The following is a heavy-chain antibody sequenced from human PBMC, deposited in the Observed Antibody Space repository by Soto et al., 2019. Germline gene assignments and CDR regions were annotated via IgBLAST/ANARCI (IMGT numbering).Heavy chain of an antibody. V-gene: IGHV4-34*01. Sequence: YITSASYGGTFYGSYWNGILKQTGKGLEWIGEINRSGSTNYKPSLKSRVTISVDTSKNQFSLKVSSVTAADTAVYYCTRYAGYCSGDNCYSIFKAFDIWGQGTMVTVSS. CDR1: GGTFYGSY. D-gene: IGHD2-15*01. J-gene: IGHJ3*02. CDR2: INRSGST. CDR3: TRYAGYCSGDNCYSIFKAFDI.